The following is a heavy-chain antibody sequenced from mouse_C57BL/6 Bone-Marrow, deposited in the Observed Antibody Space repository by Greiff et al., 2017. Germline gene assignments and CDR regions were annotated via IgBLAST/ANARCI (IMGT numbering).Heavy chain of an antibody. CDR3: ARKWLPILFYAMDY. D-gene: IGHD2-2*01. J-gene: IGHJ4*01. CDR2: ISSGSSTI. Sequence: EVKLQESGGGLVKPGGSLKLSCAASGFTFSDYGMHWVRQAPEKGLEWVAYISSGSSTIYYADTVKGRFTISRDNAKNTLFLQMTSLRSEDTAMYYCARKWLPILFYAMDYWGQGTSVTVSS. V-gene: IGHV5-17*01. CDR1: GFTFSDYG.